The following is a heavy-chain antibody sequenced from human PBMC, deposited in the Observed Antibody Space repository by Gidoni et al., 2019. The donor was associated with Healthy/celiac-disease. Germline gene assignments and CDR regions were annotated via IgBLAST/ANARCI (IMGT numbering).Heavy chain of an antibody. J-gene: IGHJ5*02. CDR3: ARTIWFGGNWFDP. D-gene: IGHD3-10*01. CDR1: GGSISSYY. CDR2: IYYSGST. Sequence: QVQLQESGPGLVKPSETLSLTCTVSGGSISSYYWSWIRQPPGKGLEWIGYIYYSGSTNYNPSLKSRVTISVDTSKNQFSLKLSSVTAADTAVYYCARTIWFGGNWFDPWGQGTLVTVSS. V-gene: IGHV4-59*08.